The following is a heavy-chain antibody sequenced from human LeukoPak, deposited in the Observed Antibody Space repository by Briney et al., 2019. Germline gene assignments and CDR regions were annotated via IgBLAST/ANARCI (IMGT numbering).Heavy chain of an antibody. J-gene: IGHJ4*02. V-gene: IGHV3-30-3*01. CDR2: ISYDGSNK. CDR3: ARSWRREMAFDY. Sequence: GGSLRLSCAASGFTFSSYAMHWVRQAPGKGLEWVAVISYDGSNKYYADSVKGRFTISRDNSKNTLYLQMNSLRAEDTAVYYCARSWRREMAFDYWAQGTLVTVSS. D-gene: IGHD5-24*01. CDR1: GFTFSSYA.